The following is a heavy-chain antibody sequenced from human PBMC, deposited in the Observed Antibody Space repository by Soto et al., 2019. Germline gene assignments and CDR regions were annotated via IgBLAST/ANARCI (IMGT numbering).Heavy chain of an antibody. CDR3: ARERSTSVAAPGY. CDR1: EFTFSSYT. CDR2: ISNNGGNT. Sequence: QVQLVESGGGVVQPGRSLKLSCAASEFTFSSYTMYWVRQAPGTGLEWVAGISNNGGNTYYLDSVKGRFTISRDYSKNTLYLEMNRLRVEDTAVYYWARERSTSVAAPGYWGQGTLVTVSS. J-gene: IGHJ4*02. V-gene: IGHV3-30-3*01. D-gene: IGHD6-19*01.